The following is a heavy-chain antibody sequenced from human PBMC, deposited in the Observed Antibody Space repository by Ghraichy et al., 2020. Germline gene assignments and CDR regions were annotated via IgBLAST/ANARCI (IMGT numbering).Heavy chain of an antibody. CDR3: ARKERGLISSSAFDF. Sequence: GLLRLSCTTSGFTFDRHVMGWFRQAPGKGLEWVGFIRNKDHGGPSNYAASVKGRFTISRDESKSVIYLQMSGLKTEDTAVYFCARKERGLISSSAFDFWGRGTLVTVSS. D-gene: IGHD1-14*01. V-gene: IGHV3-49*03. J-gene: IGHJ4*02. CDR2: IRNKDHGGPS. CDR1: GFTFDRHV.